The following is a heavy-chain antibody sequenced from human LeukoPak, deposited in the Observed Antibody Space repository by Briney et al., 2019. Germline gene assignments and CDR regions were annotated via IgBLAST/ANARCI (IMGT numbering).Heavy chain of an antibody. CDR3: ARDQGLRGRPFTIFGSYYFDY. Sequence: GGSLRLSCAASGFTFSSYAMSWVRQAPGKGLEWVSAISGSGGSTYYADSVKGRFTISRDNSKNTLYLQMNSLRAEDTAVYYCARDQGLRGRPFTIFGSYYFDYWGQGTLVTVSS. D-gene: IGHD3-3*01. CDR2: ISGSGGST. V-gene: IGHV3-23*01. J-gene: IGHJ4*02. CDR1: GFTFSSYA.